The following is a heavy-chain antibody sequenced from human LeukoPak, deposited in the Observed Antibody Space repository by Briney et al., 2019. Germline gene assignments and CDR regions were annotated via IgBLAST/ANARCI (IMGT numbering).Heavy chain of an antibody. Sequence: GRSLRLSCAASGFIFDTYGMHWVRQAPGKGLEWVAVIWYDGTNKYYADSVKGRFTISRDNSKNTLYLQMNSLRAEDTAVYYCVRGPYGSGSYTWDQGTLVTVSS. V-gene: IGHV3-33*01. D-gene: IGHD3-10*01. J-gene: IGHJ5*02. CDR1: GFIFDTYG. CDR2: IWYDGTNK. CDR3: VRGPYGSGSYT.